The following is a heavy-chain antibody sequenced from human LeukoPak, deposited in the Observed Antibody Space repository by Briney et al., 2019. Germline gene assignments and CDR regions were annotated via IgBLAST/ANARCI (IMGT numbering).Heavy chain of an antibody. CDR1: GGSISSHY. CDR2: IYYTGTT. J-gene: IGHJ4*02. Sequence: PSDTLSLTCCVSGGSISSHYLSWIRQPPGKERPWIGYIYYTGTTNYKPSLKSRVTISVDTSKNQSSLNLTSVTAADTAVYYCARAYSSSSGRPFDYWGQGTLVTVSS. D-gene: IGHD6-6*01. CDR3: ARAYSSSSGRPFDY. V-gene: IGHV4-59*07.